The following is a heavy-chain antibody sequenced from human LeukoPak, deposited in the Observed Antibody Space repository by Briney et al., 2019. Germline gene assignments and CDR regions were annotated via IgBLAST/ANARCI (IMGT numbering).Heavy chain of an antibody. J-gene: IGHJ3*02. Sequence: GGSLRLSCAASGFTFDDYAMHWVRQAPGKGLEWVSGISWNSGSIGYADSVKGRFTISRDNAKNSLYLQMNSLRAEDMALYYCAKAVSGSYLDAFDIWGQGTMVTVSS. D-gene: IGHD6-19*01. CDR1: GFTFDDYA. V-gene: IGHV3-9*03. CDR2: ISWNSGSI. CDR3: AKAVSGSYLDAFDI.